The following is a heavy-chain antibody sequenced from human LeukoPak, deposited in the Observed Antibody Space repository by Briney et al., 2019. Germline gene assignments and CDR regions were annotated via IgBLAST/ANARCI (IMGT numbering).Heavy chain of an antibody. CDR2: ISPSGDRT. Sequence: GESLRLPCAPSGFTFSSYAMRWVRHAPGKGLECVSFISPSGDRTSNADSVEGRFTISRDNTRNTLYLQMNSLRDEDTGAYYCAIMHGYYDGSGFWVQWGQGTLVTVSS. D-gene: IGHD3-22*01. CDR3: AIMHGYYDGSGFWVQ. CDR1: GFTFSSYA. V-gene: IGHV3-23*01. J-gene: IGHJ4*02.